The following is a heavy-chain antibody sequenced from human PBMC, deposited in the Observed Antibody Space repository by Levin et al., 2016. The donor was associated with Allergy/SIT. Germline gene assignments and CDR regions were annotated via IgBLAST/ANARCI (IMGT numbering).Heavy chain of an antibody. CDR1: GGSISSSSYY. CDR2: IYYSGST. Sequence: SETLSLTCTVSGGSISSSSYYWGWIRQPPGKGLEWIGSIYYSGSTNYNPSLKSRVTISVDTSKSHFSLKLTSVTAADTAVYYCARVSRDYGDHYFDLWGRGTLVTVSS. CDR3: ARVSRDYGDHYFDL. J-gene: IGHJ2*01. V-gene: IGHV4-39*07. D-gene: IGHD4-17*01.